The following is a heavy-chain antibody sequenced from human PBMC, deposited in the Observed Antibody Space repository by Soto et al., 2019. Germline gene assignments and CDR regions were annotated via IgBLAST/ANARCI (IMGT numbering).Heavy chain of an antibody. J-gene: IGHJ4*02. Sequence: SETLFLTCAVYCGSFSGYYWSWIRQPPGKGLEWIGEINHSGSTNYNPSLKSRVTISVDTSKNQFSLKLSSVTAADTAVYYCARRATTYYYGSGSYGGFDYWGQGTLVTVSS. CDR1: CGSFSGYY. CDR3: ARRATTYYYGSGSYGGFDY. V-gene: IGHV4-34*01. CDR2: INHSGST. D-gene: IGHD3-10*01.